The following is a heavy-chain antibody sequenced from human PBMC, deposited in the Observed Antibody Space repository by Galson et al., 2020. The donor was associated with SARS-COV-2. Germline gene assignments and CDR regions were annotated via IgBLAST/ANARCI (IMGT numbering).Heavy chain of an antibody. CDR1: GYSVSTTNY. V-gene: IGHV4-38-2*02. J-gene: IGHJ2*01. CDR2: VYPSGTT. D-gene: IGHD3-22*01. CDR3: SRQGVNMIVLVTVPGWYFDR. Sequence: SETLSLTCTVSGYSVSTTNYWGWVRPPPGRGLEWLGSVYPSGTTYYNPSLKSRVTISVETSKNQFSLRLDSVTAADTALYYCSRQGVNMIVLVTVPGWYFDRWGRGTLVTVSS.